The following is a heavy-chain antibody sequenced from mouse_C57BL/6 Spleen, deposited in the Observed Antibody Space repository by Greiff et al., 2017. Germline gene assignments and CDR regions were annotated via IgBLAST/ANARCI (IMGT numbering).Heavy chain of an antibody. Sequence: EVQLQQSVAELVRPGASVKLSCTASGFNINNTYMHWVKQRPEQGLEWIGEIDPANGNTKYAPKFQGKATLTADTSSNTAYLQLSSLTSEDTAMYYWTREEGDSLFFAYGGQGILV. J-gene: IGHJ3*01. CDR1: GFNINNTY. CDR3: TREEGDSLFFAY. D-gene: IGHD6-1*01. CDR2: IDPANGNT. V-gene: IGHV14-3*01.